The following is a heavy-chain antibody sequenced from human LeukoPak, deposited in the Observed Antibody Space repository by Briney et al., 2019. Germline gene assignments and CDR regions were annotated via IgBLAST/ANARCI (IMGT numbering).Heavy chain of an antibody. CDR1: GFTFSSYG. CDR3: ARLSGYEKGYVFDI. Sequence: GGSLRLSCAASGFTFSSYGMHWVRQAPGRGLEWVAVIWNDGSHKYYADSVKGRFTISRDNSKNMLYLQMNSLRAEDTAVYYCARLSGYEKGYVFDIWGQGTMVTVSP. CDR2: IWNDGSHK. D-gene: IGHD5-12*01. V-gene: IGHV3-33*01. J-gene: IGHJ3*02.